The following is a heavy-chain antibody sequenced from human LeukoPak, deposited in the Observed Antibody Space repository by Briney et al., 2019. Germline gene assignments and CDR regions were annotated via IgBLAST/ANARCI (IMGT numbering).Heavy chain of an antibody. CDR3: ARKPSPGSWFDP. CDR2: VYNTGST. Sequence: SETLSLTCTVSGVSIGPYYWSWIRQPPGKGLEWVAYVYNTGSTNYNPSFKSPVTITVDTSKNQYSLKLSSVTAADTAVYYYARKPSPGSWFDPWGQGTLVTVSS. V-gene: IGHV4-59*01. CDR1: GVSIGPYY. J-gene: IGHJ5*02.